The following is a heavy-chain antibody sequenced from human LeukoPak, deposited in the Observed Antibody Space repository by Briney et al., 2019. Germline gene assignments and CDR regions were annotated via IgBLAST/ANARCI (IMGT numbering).Heavy chain of an antibody. CDR2: INPNSGGT. CDR1: GYTFTGYY. Sequence: ASVKVSCKASGYTFTGYYMHWVRQAPGQGLEWMGWINPNSGGTNYAQKFQGRATMTRDTSISTAYMEVSRLTSDDTAVYYCARDPRLDLFEDYFDYWGQGTLVTVS. V-gene: IGHV1-2*02. J-gene: IGHJ4*02. CDR3: ARDPRLDLFEDYFDY. D-gene: IGHD3-10*02.